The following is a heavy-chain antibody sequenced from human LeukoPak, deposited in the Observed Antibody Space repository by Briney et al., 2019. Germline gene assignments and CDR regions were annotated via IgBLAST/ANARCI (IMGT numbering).Heavy chain of an antibody. CDR3: ARVRLELRRKISNYGMDV. J-gene: IGHJ6*02. D-gene: IGHD1-7*01. CDR1: GYTFTSYY. V-gene: IGHV1-46*01. Sequence: ASVKVSCKASGYTFTSYYMHWVRQAPGQGLEWMGITNPSGGSTSYAQKFQGRVTMTRDTSTSTVYMELSSLRSEDTAVYYCARVRLELRRKISNYGMDVWGQGTTVTVSS. CDR2: TNPSGGST.